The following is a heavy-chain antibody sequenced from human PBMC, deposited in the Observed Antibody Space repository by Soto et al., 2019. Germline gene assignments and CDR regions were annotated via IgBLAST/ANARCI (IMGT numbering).Heavy chain of an antibody. CDR1: GFTFSSSW. Sequence: EVQLVESGGGLVQPGGSLRLSCAASGFTFSSSWMNWVRQAPGKGLEWVAGIKEDGSEKYYVDFVKGRFTISRDNVENSLYLQMDSLRGEDTAVYFCARERGYSCVDYWGLGTLVTVSS. CDR2: IKEDGSEK. D-gene: IGHD5-18*01. V-gene: IGHV3-7*01. CDR3: ARERGYSCVDY. J-gene: IGHJ4*02.